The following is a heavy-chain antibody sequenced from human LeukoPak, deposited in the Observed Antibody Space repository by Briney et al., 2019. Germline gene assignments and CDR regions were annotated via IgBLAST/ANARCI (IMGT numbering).Heavy chain of an antibody. Sequence: GASVKVSCKASGYTFTSYYMHWVRQAPGQGLEWMGIINPSGGSTSYAQKFQGRVTMTRDTSTSTVYMELSSLRSEDTAVYYCARVARTGIAATTTAFDYWGQGTLVTVSS. V-gene: IGHV1-46*01. J-gene: IGHJ4*02. CDR1: GYTFTSYY. CDR2: INPSGGST. D-gene: IGHD6-13*01. CDR3: ARVARTGIAATTTAFDY.